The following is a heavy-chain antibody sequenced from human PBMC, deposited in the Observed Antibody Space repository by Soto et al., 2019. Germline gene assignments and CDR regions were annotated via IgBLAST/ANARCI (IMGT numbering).Heavy chain of an antibody. CDR2: IYYSGST. D-gene: IGHD6-6*01. V-gene: IGHV4-30-4*01. Sequence: PSETLSLTCTVSGGSISSGDYYWSWIRQPPGKGLEWIGYIYYSGSTYYNPSLKSRVTISVDTSKNQFSLKLSSVTAADTAVYYCASGGWQLARSPAMFDYWGQATLVTVSS. J-gene: IGHJ4*02. CDR3: ASGGWQLARSPAMFDY. CDR1: GGSISSGDYY.